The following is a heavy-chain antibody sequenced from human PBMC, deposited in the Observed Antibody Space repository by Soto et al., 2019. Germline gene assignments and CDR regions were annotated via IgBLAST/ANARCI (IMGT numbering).Heavy chain of an antibody. CDR2: IYHSGST. J-gene: IGHJ4*02. V-gene: IGHV4-4*02. D-gene: IGHD5-18*01. CDR3: ARVGRYNYGSTYYFDY. Sequence: PSETLSLTCAVSGGFISSGDWWSWVRQSPGKGLEWIGEIYHSGSTNYNPSLESRVTISIDKSKNQFSLKLSSVTAADTAVYYCARVGRYNYGSTYYFDYWGQGTLVTVSS. CDR1: GGFISSGDW.